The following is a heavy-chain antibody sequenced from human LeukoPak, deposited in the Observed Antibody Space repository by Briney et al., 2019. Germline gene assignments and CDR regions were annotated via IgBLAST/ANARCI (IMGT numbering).Heavy chain of an antibody. CDR3: AKDKGYSSGWYYFDY. V-gene: IGHV3-11*01. CDR1: GFTFSDYY. Sequence: GGSLRLSCAASGFTFSDYYMSWIRQAPGKGLEWVSYISSSGSTIYYADSVKGRFTISRDNAKNSLYLQMNSLRAEDTALYYCAKDKGYSSGWYYFDYWGQGTLVTVSS. D-gene: IGHD6-19*01. CDR2: ISSSGSTI. J-gene: IGHJ4*02.